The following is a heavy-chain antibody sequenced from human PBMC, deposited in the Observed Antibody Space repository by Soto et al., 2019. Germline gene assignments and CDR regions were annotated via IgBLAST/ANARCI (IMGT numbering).Heavy chain of an antibody. Sequence: GGSLRLSCAASGFTFSNYGMHWVRQAPGKVLELVAVIWYDGSDKYYGDSVKGRFSISRDYSKNTLFLQMKSLRAEDTALYYFARDSDYGSSSGWHKPWGQGTLDNVSS. J-gene: IGHJ5*02. CDR3: ARDSDYGSSSGWHKP. CDR1: GFTFSNYG. D-gene: IGHD4-17*01. CDR2: IWYDGSDK. V-gene: IGHV3-33*01.